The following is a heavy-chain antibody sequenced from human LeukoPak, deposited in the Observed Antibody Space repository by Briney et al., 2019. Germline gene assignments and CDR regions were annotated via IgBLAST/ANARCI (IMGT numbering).Heavy chain of an antibody. J-gene: IGHJ5*02. D-gene: IGHD3-10*01. CDR1: GGSISSGGYY. V-gene: IGHV4-31*03. CDR3: ARGLFMVRGVIITSNWFDP. Sequence: PSETLSLTCTVSGGSISSGGYYWSWIRQHPGKGLEWIGYIYYSGSTYYNPSLKSRVTISVDTSKNQFSLKLSSVTAADTAVYYCARGLFMVRGVIITSNWFDPWGQGTLVTVSS. CDR2: IYYSGST.